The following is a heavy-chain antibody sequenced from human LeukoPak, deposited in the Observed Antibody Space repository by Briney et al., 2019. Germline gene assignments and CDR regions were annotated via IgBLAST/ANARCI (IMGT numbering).Heavy chain of an antibody. D-gene: IGHD6-19*01. CDR1: GYTFTDYY. J-gene: IGHJ4*02. CDR3: ARDPGLQWLGLGYFDY. CDR2: INPNSGGT. V-gene: IGHV1-2*02. Sequence: GASVKVSCKASGYTFTDYYMHWVRQAPGQGLEWMGWINPNSGGTNYAQKFQGSVTMTRDTSISTAYMELSRLRSGDTAVYYCARDPGLQWLGLGYFDYWGQGTLVTVSS.